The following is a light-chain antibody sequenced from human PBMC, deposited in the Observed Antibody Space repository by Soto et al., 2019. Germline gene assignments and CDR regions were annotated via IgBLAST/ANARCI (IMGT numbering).Light chain of an antibody. CDR2: EVS. J-gene: IGLJ1*01. Sequence: QSALTQPASVSGSPGQSITISCTGTSSDVGGYNYVSWYQQHPGKAPKLMIYEVSNRPSGVSNRFPGSKSGNTASLTISGLQAEDEADYYCSSYTSSSTRGVFGTGTKLTVL. V-gene: IGLV2-14*01. CDR3: SSYTSSSTRGV. CDR1: SSDVGGYNY.